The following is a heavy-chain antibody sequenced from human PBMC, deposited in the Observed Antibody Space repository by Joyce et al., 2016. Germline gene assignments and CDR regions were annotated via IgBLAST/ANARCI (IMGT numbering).Heavy chain of an antibody. CDR3: ARDVLTTVTKAYGY. CDR2: ISRDNTYI. V-gene: IGHV3-21*01. CDR1: GFIFSSYS. D-gene: IGHD4-11*01. Sequence: EVQLVESGGGLVKPGESLRLSCTASGFIFSSYSMTWVSQDPGKGLELVSSISRDNTYIFHADSVKGRFTISRDNARNSLYLQMNSLRAEDTAVYYCARDVLTTVTKAYGYWGQGTLVAVSS. J-gene: IGHJ4*02.